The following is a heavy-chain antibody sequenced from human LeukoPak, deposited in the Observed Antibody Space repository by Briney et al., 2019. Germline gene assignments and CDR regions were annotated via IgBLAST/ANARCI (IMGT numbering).Heavy chain of an antibody. V-gene: IGHV3-23*01. Sequence: GGSLRLSCAASGFTVSSNYMSWVRQAPGKGLEWVSAISGSGGSTYYADSVKGRFTISRDNSKNTLYLQINSLRAEDTAVYYCAKDSPTYYDFWSGYLIEPPFDYWGQGTLVTVSS. J-gene: IGHJ4*02. CDR3: AKDSPTYYDFWSGYLIEPPFDY. D-gene: IGHD3-3*01. CDR2: ISGSGGST. CDR1: GFTVSSNY.